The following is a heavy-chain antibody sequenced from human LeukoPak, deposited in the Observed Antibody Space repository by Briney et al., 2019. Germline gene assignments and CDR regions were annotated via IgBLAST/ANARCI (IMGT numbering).Heavy chain of an antibody. CDR1: GGSINNNY. V-gene: IGHV4-59*01. CDR3: ASGTFDGPLYGTYWYFHV. CDR2: VYSNVNT. J-gene: IGHJ2*01. D-gene: IGHD1-14*01. Sequence: PSETLSLTCTVSGGSINNNYWSWIRQPPGKGLEWIGYVYSNVNTNYNPSLKSRVIMSIETSKNQFSLKVPSVTAADTAVYYCASGTFDGPLYGTYWYFHVWGRGALVTVSS.